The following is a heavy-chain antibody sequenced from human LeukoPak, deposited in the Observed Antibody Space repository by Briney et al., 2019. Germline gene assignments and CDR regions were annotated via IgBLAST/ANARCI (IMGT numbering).Heavy chain of an antibody. CDR1: GFTFSSYA. V-gene: IGHV3-23*01. J-gene: IGHJ4*02. Sequence: GSLRLSCAASGFTFSSYAMSWVRQAPGKGLEWVSAISGSGGSTYYADSVKGRFTISRDNSKNTLYLQMNSLRAEDTAVYYCAKGYYDFWSGYYTGIHFDYWGQGTLVTVSS. CDR3: AKGYYDFWSGYYTGIHFDY. CDR2: ISGSGGST. D-gene: IGHD3-3*01.